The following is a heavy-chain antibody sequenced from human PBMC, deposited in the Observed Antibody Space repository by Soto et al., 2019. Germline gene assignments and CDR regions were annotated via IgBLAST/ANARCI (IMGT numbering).Heavy chain of an antibody. Sequence: SETLSLTCTVSGGSISSSSYYWGWIRQPPGKGLERIGSIYYSGSTYYNPSLKSRVTISVDTFKNQFSLKLSSVTAADTAVYYCARCYYGSGSYYNVGNWFDPWGQGTLVTVSS. CDR3: ARCYYGSGSYYNVGNWFDP. J-gene: IGHJ5*02. D-gene: IGHD3-10*01. V-gene: IGHV4-39*07. CDR2: IYYSGST. CDR1: GGSISSSSYY.